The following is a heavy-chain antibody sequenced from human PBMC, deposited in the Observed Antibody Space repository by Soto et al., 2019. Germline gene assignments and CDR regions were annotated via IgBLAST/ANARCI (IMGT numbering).Heavy chain of an antibody. D-gene: IGHD2-15*01. J-gene: IGHJ4*02. V-gene: IGHV4-61*01. Sequence: QVQLQESGPGLVKPSETLSLTCTVSGGSFKSGSYSWSWIRQPPGKGLEWIGYVYHTGRTSYNPSLKSRVSISMDTSKNQFSLILNSVTAADTAVYFCARDIAYFDSWGQGTLVTVSS. CDR1: GGSFKSGSYS. CDR3: ARDIAYFDS. CDR2: VYHTGRT.